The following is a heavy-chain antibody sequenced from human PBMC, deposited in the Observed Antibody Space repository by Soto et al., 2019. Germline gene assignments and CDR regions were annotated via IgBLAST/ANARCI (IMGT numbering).Heavy chain of an antibody. CDR2: IYYSGST. V-gene: IGHV4-39*01. Sequence: SETLSLTCTVSGGSISSSSYYWGWIRQPPGKGLEWIGSIYYSGSTYYNPSLKSRVTISVDTSKNQFSLKLSSVTAADTAVYYCARLGLGMVVWFDPWGQGTLVTVSS. CDR3: ARLGLGMVVWFDP. J-gene: IGHJ5*02. D-gene: IGHD7-27*01. CDR1: GGSISSSSYY.